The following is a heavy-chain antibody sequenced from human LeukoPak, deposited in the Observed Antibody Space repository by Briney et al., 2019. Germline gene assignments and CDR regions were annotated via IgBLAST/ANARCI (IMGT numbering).Heavy chain of an antibody. J-gene: IGHJ6*03. CDR1: GFTFSGYG. CDR2: ISGSGGST. CDR3: AKVTDPYYYYYMDV. V-gene: IGHV3-23*01. Sequence: GGTLRLSCAASGFTFSGYGMSWVRQAPGKGLEWVSAISGSGGSTYYADSVKGRFTISRDNSKNTLYLQMNSLRAEDTAVYYCAKVTDPYYYYYMDVWGKGTTVTVSS.